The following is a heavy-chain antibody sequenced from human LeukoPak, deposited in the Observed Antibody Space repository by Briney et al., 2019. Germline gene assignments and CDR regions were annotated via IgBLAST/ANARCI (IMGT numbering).Heavy chain of an antibody. J-gene: IGHJ6*03. CDR3: ARHKDYYYSYMDV. CDR1: GDSISTSSYY. Sequence: PSETLSRTCSVSGDSISTSSYYWGWIRQPPGKGLEWIGTIYYSGSTYYNPSLTSRVTISVDTSKNQFSLKLSSVTAADTAVYYCARHKDYYYSYMDVWGKGTTVTISS. V-gene: IGHV4-39*01. CDR2: IYYSGST.